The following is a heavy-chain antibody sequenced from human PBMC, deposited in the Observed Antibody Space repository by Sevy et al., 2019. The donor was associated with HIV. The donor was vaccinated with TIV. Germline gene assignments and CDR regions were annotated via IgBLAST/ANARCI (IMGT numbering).Heavy chain of an antibody. V-gene: IGHV4-34*01. D-gene: IGHD1-26*01. CDR2: IIPSGTT. CDR1: GGSFSGYY. J-gene: IGHJ4*02. CDR3: ARGQWEHPY. Sequence: SETLSLTCAVYGGSFSGYYWSWIRQPPGKGLEWIGEIIPSGTTNYNPSLKGRVTISIDTSKNQFSLKVKSVTAADTAIYYCARGQWEHPYWGQGTQVTVSS.